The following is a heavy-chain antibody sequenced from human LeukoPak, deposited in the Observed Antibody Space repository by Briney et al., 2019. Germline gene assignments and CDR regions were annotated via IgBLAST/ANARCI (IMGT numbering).Heavy chain of an antibody. CDR1: GYTFTSYG. Sequence: ASVKVSCMASGYTFTSYGVSWVRQAPGQGLEWMGWIGTYNGDTNYAQNLQGRVTMTTDTSTRTAYMELRSLRSDDTAVYDCARDRGYNPDTFDIWGQGTMVTVSS. CDR3: ARDRGYNPDTFDI. V-gene: IGHV1-18*01. CDR2: IGTYNGDT. D-gene: IGHD5-24*01. J-gene: IGHJ3*02.